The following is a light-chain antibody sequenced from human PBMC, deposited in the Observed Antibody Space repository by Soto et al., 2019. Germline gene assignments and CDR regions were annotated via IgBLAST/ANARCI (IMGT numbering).Light chain of an antibody. J-gene: IGKJ5*01. CDR2: GAS. Sequence: MVMTQSPPTPSLSPIERSTLSCRPSQSVNIYLAWYQQQTREDPRILLFGASYRVTGIPARFSGSGSGTEFTLTTSSLEPADFAVYYCQQRSNWTSITFGQGTRLEI. CDR1: QSVNIY. V-gene: IGKV3-11*01. CDR3: QQRSNWTSIT.